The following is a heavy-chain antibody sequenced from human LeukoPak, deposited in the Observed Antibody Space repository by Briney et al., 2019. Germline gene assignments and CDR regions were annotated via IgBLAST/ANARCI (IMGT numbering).Heavy chain of an antibody. J-gene: IGHJ6*02. V-gene: IGHV1-46*01. D-gene: IGHD6-13*01. CDR3: ARDGCRSSSWCYYYYYGMDV. CDR2: INPSGGST. CDR1: GGTFSSYA. Sequence: ASVKVSCKASGGTFSSYAISWVRQAPGQGLEWMGIINPSGGSTSYAQKFQGRVTMTRDTSTSTVYMELSSLRSEDTAVYYCARDGCRSSSWCYYYYYGMDVWGQGTTVTVSS.